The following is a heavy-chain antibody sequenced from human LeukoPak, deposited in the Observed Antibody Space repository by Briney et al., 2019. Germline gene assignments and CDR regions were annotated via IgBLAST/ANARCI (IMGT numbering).Heavy chain of an antibody. Sequence: SQTLSLTCTVSGGSISSGGFYWSWIRQHPGKGLEWIGYIHYSGSTYYSRSLNSRVTISVDASANHFSMKVSAVTAADTAVYYCARDAIDSNYFDFWGQGTLVTVSS. V-gene: IGHV4-31*03. J-gene: IGHJ4*02. CDR1: GGSISSGGFY. CDR3: ARDAIDSNYFDF. CDR2: IHYSGST. D-gene: IGHD4-11*01.